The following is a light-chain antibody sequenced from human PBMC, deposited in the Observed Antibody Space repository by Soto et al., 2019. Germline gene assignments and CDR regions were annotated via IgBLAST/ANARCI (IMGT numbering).Light chain of an antibody. CDR1: TGAVTSGHY. V-gene: IGLV7-46*01. Sequence: QAVVTQEPSLTVSPGGTVTLTCGSSTGAVTSGHYPHWFQQKPGQAPRTLIYDTSNKHSWTPARFSGSLLGGKAALTLSGAQPEDHADSYCLLSSSGARNWVFAGGTPVTVL. CDR2: DTS. J-gene: IGLJ3*02. CDR3: LLSSSGARNWV.